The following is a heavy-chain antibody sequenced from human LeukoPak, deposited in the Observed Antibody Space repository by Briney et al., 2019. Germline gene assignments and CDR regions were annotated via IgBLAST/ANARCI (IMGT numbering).Heavy chain of an antibody. J-gene: IGHJ3*02. CDR1: GYSFTTYW. D-gene: IGHD5-24*01. V-gene: IGHV5-10-1*04. Sequence: NRGESLRISCKGSGYSFTTYWITWVRQMPGKGLEWMGRIDPSDSYTNYSPSFQGQVTISADKSITTAYLQWGSLKASDTAMYYCTRSPRDGYHDAFDIWGQGTMVTVFS. CDR3: TRSPRDGYHDAFDI. CDR2: IDPSDSYT.